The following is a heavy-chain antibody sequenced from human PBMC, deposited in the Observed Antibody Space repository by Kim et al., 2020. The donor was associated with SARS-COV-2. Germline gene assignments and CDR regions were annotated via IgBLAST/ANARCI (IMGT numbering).Heavy chain of an antibody. V-gene: IGHV3-23*01. CDR3: VTEAQIVAPARNY. CDR1: GLAFDTYA. Sequence: GGSLRLSCAASGLAFDTYAMSWVRQAPGKGLEWVSAILYNRQETYYADSVRGRFTISRDNSKNTMYLQMDSLRVEDAAVYYCVTEAQIVAPARNYWGQGPLVTVSS. CDR2: ILYNRQET. D-gene: IGHD2-2*01. J-gene: IGHJ4*02.